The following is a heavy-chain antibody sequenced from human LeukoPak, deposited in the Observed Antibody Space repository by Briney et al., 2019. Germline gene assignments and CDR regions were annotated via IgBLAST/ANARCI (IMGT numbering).Heavy chain of an antibody. CDR1: GFTFSSYE. V-gene: IGHV4-34*01. Sequence: GSLRLSCAASGFTFSSYEMNWVRQPPGKGLEWIGEINHSGSTNYNPSLKSRVTISVDTSKNQFSLKLSSVTAADTAVYYCARDLLLISVFDPWGQGTLVTVSS. CDR3: ARDLLLISVFDP. CDR2: INHSGST. J-gene: IGHJ5*02. D-gene: IGHD3-10*01.